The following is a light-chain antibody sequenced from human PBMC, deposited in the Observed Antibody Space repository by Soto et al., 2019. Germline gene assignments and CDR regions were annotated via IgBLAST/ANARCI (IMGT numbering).Light chain of an antibody. Sequence: QSALTQPSSVSGAPGQRVTFSCTGSSSNIGANYGVHWYQQLPGTAPKLLIADNNNRPSGVPDRFSGSKSGTSASLAITGLQADDEAEYYCQSYDSVLASVVFGGGTKLT. V-gene: IGLV1-40*01. CDR2: DNN. CDR1: SSNIGANYG. J-gene: IGLJ2*01. CDR3: QSYDSVLASVV.